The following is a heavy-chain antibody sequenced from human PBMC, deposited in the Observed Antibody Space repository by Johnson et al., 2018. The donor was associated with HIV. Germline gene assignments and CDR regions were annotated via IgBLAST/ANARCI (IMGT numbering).Heavy chain of an antibody. CDR3: ARAGAVGFDAFDI. CDR2: ISYDGSNK. D-gene: IGHD6-19*01. CDR1: GITFSDYA. J-gene: IGHJ3*02. Sequence: QVQLVESGGGVVQPGRSLRLSCAASGITFSDYAMHWVRQAPGKGLEWVAVISYDGSNKYYADSAKGRFTISRDNSKNTLYLQMNSLRAEDTAVYYCARAGAVGFDAFDIWGQGTMVTVSS. V-gene: IGHV3-30-3*01.